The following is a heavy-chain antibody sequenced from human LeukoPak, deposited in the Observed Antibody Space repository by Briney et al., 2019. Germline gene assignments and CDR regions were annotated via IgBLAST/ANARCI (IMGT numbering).Heavy chain of an antibody. Sequence: ASVKVSCKASGYTFTGYGISWVRQAPGQGLEWMGWISAYNGNTSYAQKLQGRVTMTTDTSTSTAYMELRSLRSDDTAVYYCARVASEGYFDYWGQGTLVTVSS. CDR2: ISAYNGNT. CDR3: ARVASEGYFDY. V-gene: IGHV1-18*01. CDR1: GYTFTGYG. J-gene: IGHJ4*02.